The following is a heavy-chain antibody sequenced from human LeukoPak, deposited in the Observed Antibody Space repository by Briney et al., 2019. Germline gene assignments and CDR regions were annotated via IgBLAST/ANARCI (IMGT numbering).Heavy chain of an antibody. J-gene: IGHJ5*02. CDR3: ARDLRHISSSRGGYNWFDP. Sequence: PSETLSLTCTVSGGSISSSSYYWGWIRQPPGKGLEWIGSIYYSGSTYYNPSPKSRVTISVDTSKNQFSLKLSSVTAADTAVYYCARDLRHISSSRGGYNWFDPWGQGTLVTVSS. CDR1: GGSISSSSYY. V-gene: IGHV4-39*07. D-gene: IGHD6-6*01. CDR2: IYYSGST.